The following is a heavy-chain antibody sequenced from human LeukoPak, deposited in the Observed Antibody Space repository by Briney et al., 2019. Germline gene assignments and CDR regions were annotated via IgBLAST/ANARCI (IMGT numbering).Heavy chain of an antibody. CDR1: GFTFSSYG. CDR3: AKDRESGWYSNDY. V-gene: IGHV3-23*01. D-gene: IGHD6-19*01. J-gene: IGHJ4*02. Sequence: GGSLRLSCAASGFTFSSYGMSWVRQAPGKGLEWVSAISGSGGSTYYADSVKGRFTISRDNSKNTLYLQMNSLRAEDTAVYYCAKDRESGWYSNDYWGQGTLVTVSS. CDR2: ISGSGGST.